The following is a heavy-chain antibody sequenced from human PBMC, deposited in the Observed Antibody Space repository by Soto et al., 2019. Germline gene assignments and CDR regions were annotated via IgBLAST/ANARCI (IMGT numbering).Heavy chain of an antibody. V-gene: IGHV3-30*18. J-gene: IGHJ4*02. CDR1: GFTFRSYG. Sequence: GGSLRLSCAASGFTFRSYGMHWVRQAPGKGLECVAIISYNGNNKYYADSVKGRFTISRDQSRNTVYLQMNSLRVEDTAVYYCAKEPDWQQMVPDYFDYWGQGTLGTVSS. CDR2: ISYNGNNK. D-gene: IGHD6-13*01. CDR3: AKEPDWQQMVPDYFDY.